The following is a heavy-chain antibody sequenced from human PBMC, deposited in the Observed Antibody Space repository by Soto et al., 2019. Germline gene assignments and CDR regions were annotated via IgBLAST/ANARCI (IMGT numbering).Heavy chain of an antibody. Sequence: QVQLQQWGAGLLKPSATLSLTCAVSGASFTGYYWSWICQPPGQGLEWIGEVKHWGDTHYSRSLRGRVNISADTSKNQCSLQLNSVTGADTAVYYCARGQEGIVATHWDQGTLVTVSS. D-gene: IGHD5-12*01. CDR2: VKHWGDT. CDR3: ARGQEGIVATH. V-gene: IGHV4-34*01. J-gene: IGHJ4*02. CDR1: GASFTGYY.